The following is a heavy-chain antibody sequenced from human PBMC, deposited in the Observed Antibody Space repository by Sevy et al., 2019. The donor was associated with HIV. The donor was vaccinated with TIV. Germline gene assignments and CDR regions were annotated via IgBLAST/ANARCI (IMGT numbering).Heavy chain of an antibody. Sequence: GGSLRLSCAASRFTFSSYSMNWVRQAPGKGLEWVSYISSSSSTIYYADSVKGRFTISRDNAKNSLYLQMNSLRDEDTAVYYCAGGIAVAGTPYYGMDVWGQGTTVTVSS. J-gene: IGHJ6*02. CDR2: ISSSSSTI. D-gene: IGHD6-19*01. CDR1: RFTFSSYS. CDR3: AGGIAVAGTPYYGMDV. V-gene: IGHV3-48*02.